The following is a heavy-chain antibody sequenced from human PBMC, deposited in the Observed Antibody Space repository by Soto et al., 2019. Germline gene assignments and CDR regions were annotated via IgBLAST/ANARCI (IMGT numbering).Heavy chain of an antibody. CDR1: GYPFTAYY. CDR2: INPNSGGV. D-gene: IGHD2-8*01. Sequence: QVQLVQSGAEMRRPGASVKVSCKASGYPFTAYYIHWVRQAPGQGLEWMGWINPNSGGVNYAHKFQGWVTMTRDTSINTVYMEFSRLRSYDTASYYCARGETFYARGGMFDFAFWGQGTLVTVSS. V-gene: IGHV1-2*04. CDR3: ARGETFYARGGMFDFAF. J-gene: IGHJ4*02.